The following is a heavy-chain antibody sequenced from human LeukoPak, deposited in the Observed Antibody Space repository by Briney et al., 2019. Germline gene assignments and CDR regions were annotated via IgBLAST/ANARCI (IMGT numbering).Heavy chain of an antibody. D-gene: IGHD3-10*01. V-gene: IGHV1-8*01. Sequence: GASVKVSCKASGYTFTSYDINWVRQATGQGLEWMGWMNPNSGNTGYAQKFQGRVTMTRNTSISTAYMELSSLRSEDTAVYYCARGRDLLWFWEFNKTPFDPWGQGTLVTVSS. J-gene: IGHJ5*02. CDR2: MNPNSGNT. CDR3: ARGRDLLWFWEFNKTPFDP. CDR1: GYTFTSYD.